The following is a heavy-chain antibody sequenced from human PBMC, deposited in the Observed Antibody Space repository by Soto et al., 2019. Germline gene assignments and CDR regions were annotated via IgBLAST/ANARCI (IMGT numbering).Heavy chain of an antibody. J-gene: IGHJ6*02. D-gene: IGHD6-6*01. Sequence: SQTLSLTCVISGDSVSSNSAAWNWIRQSPSRGLEWLGRTYYRSKWYNDYAVSVKSRITINPDTSKNQFSLQLNSVTPEDTAVYYCARVKASSPSNYYYYGMDVWGQGTTVTVSS. V-gene: IGHV6-1*01. CDR3: ARVKASSPSNYYYYGMDV. CDR1: GDSVSSNSAA. CDR2: TYYRSKWYN.